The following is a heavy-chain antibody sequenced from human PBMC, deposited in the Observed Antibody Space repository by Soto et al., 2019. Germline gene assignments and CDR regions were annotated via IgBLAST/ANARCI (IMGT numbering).Heavy chain of an antibody. CDR3: ARDRLRYFDLSYYFDY. D-gene: IGHD3-9*01. Sequence: QVQLVQSGAEVKKPGSSVKVSCKASGGTFSSYAISWVRQAPGQGLEWMGGIIPIFGTANYAQKFQGRVTITADESTSTDYMELSSLRSEDTAVYYCARDRLRYFDLSYYFDYWGQGTLVTVSS. J-gene: IGHJ4*02. CDR2: IIPIFGTA. CDR1: GGTFSSYA. V-gene: IGHV1-69*01.